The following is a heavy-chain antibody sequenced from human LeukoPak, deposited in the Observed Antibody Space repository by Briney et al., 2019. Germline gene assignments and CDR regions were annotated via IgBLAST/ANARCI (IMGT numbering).Heavy chain of an antibody. CDR1: GGSISSGGYY. D-gene: IGHD3-22*01. V-gene: IGHV4-31*03. CDR2: IYYSGST. CDR3: AREGYDSSAPVGYYFDY. Sequence: SETLSLTCTVSGGSISSGGYYWSWIRQHPGKGLEWIGYIYYSGSTCYNPSLKSRVTISVDTSRNQFSLKLSSVTAADTAVYYCAREGYDSSAPVGYYFDYWGQGTLVTVSS. J-gene: IGHJ4*02.